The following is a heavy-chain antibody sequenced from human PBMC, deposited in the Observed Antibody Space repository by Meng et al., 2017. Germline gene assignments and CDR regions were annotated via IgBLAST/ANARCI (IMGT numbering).Heavy chain of an antibody. J-gene: IGHJ4*02. V-gene: IGHV3-7*01. CDR1: GFTFSSYW. CDR3: ARVCQQWLPILYYFDY. CDR2: IKQDGSEK. D-gene: IGHD6-19*01. Sequence: GESLKLSCAASGFTFSSYWMSWVRQAPGKGMEWVANIKQDGSEKYYVDSVKGRFTISRDNAKNSLYLQMNSLRAEDTAVYYCARVCQQWLPILYYFDYWGQGTLVTVSS.